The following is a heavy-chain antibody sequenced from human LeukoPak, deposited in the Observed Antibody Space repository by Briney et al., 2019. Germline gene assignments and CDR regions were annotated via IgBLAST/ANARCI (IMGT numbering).Heavy chain of an antibody. D-gene: IGHD6-13*01. J-gene: IGHJ3*02. CDR3: ARGSSSWYWSDAFDI. CDR1: GFTFSPYS. V-gene: IGHV3-21*01. Sequence: GGSLRLSCAVSGFTFSPYSMNWVRQAPGKGLEWVSSISSDSNYIYYADTVKGRFTSSRDNAKNSLYLQMNSLRAEDTAVYYCARGSSSWYWSDAFDIWGQGTMVTVSS. CDR2: ISSDSNYI.